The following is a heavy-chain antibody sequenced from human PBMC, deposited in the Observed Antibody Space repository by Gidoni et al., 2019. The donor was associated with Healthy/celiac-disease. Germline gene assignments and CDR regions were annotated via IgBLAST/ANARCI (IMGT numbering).Heavy chain of an antibody. CDR1: GFTVSSNY. Sequence: EVQLVESGGGLIQPGGSLRLSCAASGFTVSSNYMSWVRQAPGKGLEWVSVIYSGGSTYYADSVKGRFTISRDNSKNTLYLQMNSLRAEDTAVYYCARGGVIAIPYFDYWGQGTLVTVSS. CDR3: ARGGVIAIPYFDY. CDR2: IYSGGST. V-gene: IGHV3-53*01. D-gene: IGHD2-21*01. J-gene: IGHJ4*02.